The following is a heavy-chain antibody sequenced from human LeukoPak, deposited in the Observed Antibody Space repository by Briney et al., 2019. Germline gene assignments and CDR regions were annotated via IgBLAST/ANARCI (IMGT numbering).Heavy chain of an antibody. CDR3: GRDLVGGAFDI. V-gene: IGHV3-30-3*01. J-gene: IGHJ3*02. CDR1: GFTFSSYA. Sequence: GGSLRLSCAASGFTFSSYAMHWVRQAPGKGLEWVAVISDDGTNEFYAESVKGRFTISRDNSKNTMYLQMNSPRAEDTAVYYCGRDLVGGAFDIWGQGTMVTVSS. CDR2: ISDDGTNE. D-gene: IGHD1-26*01.